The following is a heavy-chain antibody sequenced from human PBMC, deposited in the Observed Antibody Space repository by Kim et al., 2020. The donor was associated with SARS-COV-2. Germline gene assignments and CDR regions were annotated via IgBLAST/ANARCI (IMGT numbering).Heavy chain of an antibody. CDR3: AKDFMVRGVNDAFDI. CDR2: ISYDGSNK. V-gene: IGHV3-30*18. CDR1: GFTFSSYG. D-gene: IGHD3-10*01. Sequence: GGSLRLSCAASGFTFSSYGMHWVRQAPGKGLEWVAVISYDGSNKYYADSVKGRFTISRDNSKNTLYLQMNSLRAEDTAVYYCAKDFMVRGVNDAFDIWGQGTMVTVSS. J-gene: IGHJ3*02.